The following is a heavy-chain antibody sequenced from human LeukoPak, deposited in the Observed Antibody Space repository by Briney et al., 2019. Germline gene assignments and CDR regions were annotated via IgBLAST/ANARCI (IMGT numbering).Heavy chain of an antibody. J-gene: IGHJ6*02. CDR1: GGSISGYY. CDR3: ARDRNGYSYYNYGMDV. CDR2: VYYSGST. V-gene: IGHV4-59*01. Sequence: PSETLSLTCTVSGGSISGYYWSWIRQPPGKGLECIGYVYYSGSTSYNPSLRSRVTISIDTSKNHFSLKLSSVTAADTAVYYCARDRNGYSYYNYGMDVWGQGTTVTVSS. D-gene: IGHD3-3*01.